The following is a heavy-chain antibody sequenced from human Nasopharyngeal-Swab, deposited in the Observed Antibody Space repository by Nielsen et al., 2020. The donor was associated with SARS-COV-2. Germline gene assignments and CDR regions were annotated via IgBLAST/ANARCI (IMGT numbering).Heavy chain of an antibody. V-gene: IGHV3-9*01. Sequence: SLQISCAASGFTFDDYAMHWVRQAPGKGLEWVSGISWNSGSIGYADSVKGRFTISRDNAKNSLYLQMNSLRAEDTALYYCAKGQGGLYYDILTGYPYWGQGTLVTVSS. CDR3: AKGQGGLYYDILTGYPY. CDR1: GFTFDDYA. D-gene: IGHD3-9*01. CDR2: ISWNSGSI. J-gene: IGHJ4*02.